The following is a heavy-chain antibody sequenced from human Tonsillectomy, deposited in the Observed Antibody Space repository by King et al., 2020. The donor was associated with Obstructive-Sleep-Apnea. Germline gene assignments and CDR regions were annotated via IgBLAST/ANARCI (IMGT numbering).Heavy chain of an antibody. J-gene: IGHJ4*02. CDR3: ATRGHSGYDYGAFDY. CDR1: GGSISSGDYY. D-gene: IGHD5-12*01. Sequence: VQLQESGPGLVKPSQTLSLTCTVSGGSISSGDYYWSWIRQPPGKGLEWIGYIYYSGSTYYNPSLKSRVTISVDTSKNQFSLKLNSVTAADTAVYYCATRGHSGYDYGAFDYWGQGTLVTVSS. CDR2: IYYSGST. V-gene: IGHV4-30-4*01.